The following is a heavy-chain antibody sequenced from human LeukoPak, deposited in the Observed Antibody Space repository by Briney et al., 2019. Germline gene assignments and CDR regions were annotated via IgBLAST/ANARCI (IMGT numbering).Heavy chain of an antibody. D-gene: IGHD2-2*01. CDR1: GYSITSGYY. CDR3: ARLYLRDHCSSTSCYGLYFDY. J-gene: IGHJ4*02. Sequence: PSETLSLTCAVSGYSITSGYYWGWIRQPPGKGLEWIGSIYHSGSTYYNPSLKTRVTISVDTSKYQFSLKLSSVTAADTAVYYCARLYLRDHCSSTSCYGLYFDYWGQGTLVTVSS. V-gene: IGHV4-38-2*01. CDR2: IYHSGST.